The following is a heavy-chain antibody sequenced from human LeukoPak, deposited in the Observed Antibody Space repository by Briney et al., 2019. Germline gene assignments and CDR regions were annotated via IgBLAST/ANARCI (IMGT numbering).Heavy chain of an antibody. Sequence: SETLSLTYTVSGGSISSGSYYWSWIRQPAGKGLEWIGRIYTSGSTNNNPSLKSRVTISVDTSKNQFSLKLSSVTAADTAVYYCAREIGTRGYDAFDIWGQGTMVTVSS. J-gene: IGHJ3*02. V-gene: IGHV4-61*02. D-gene: IGHD1-7*01. CDR3: AREIGTRGYDAFDI. CDR1: GGSISSGSYY. CDR2: IYTSGST.